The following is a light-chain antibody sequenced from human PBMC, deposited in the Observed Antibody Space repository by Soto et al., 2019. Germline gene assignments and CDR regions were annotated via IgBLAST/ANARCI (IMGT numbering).Light chain of an antibody. CDR1: SSDIGAYDY. Sequence: QSALTQPASLSGSPGQSITISCTGTSSDIGAYDYVSWFQQHPGKAPKLMISEVNNRPSGVSNRFSGSKSGNTAYLTISGLQVEDEAEYFCFSFTITSTHVFGTGTRSPS. CDR2: EVN. CDR3: FSFTITSTHV. V-gene: IGLV2-14*01. J-gene: IGLJ1*01.